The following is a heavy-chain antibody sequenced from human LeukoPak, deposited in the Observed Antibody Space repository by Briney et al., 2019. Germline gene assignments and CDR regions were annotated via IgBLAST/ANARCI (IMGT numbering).Heavy chain of an antibody. Sequence: GGSLRLSCAASGFTFSSYWMSWVRQAPGKGLEWVANIKQDGSEKYYVDSVKGRFTISRDNAKNSLYLQMNSLRAEDTAVYYCARDDSSGYYYPNDAFDIWGQGTMVTVSS. CDR1: GFTFSSYW. CDR2: IKQDGSEK. J-gene: IGHJ3*02. D-gene: IGHD3-22*01. V-gene: IGHV3-7*01. CDR3: ARDDSSGYYYPNDAFDI.